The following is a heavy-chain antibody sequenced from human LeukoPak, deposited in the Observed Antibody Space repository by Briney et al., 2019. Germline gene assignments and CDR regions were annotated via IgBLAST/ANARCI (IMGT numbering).Heavy chain of an antibody. J-gene: IGHJ4*02. CDR3: AKEPYGSGSGERLRLHYFDY. Sequence: GGSLRLSCAASGFTFSSYGMHWVRQAPGKWLEWVAFIRYDGSNKYYADSVKGRFTISRDNSKNTLYLQMNSLRAEDTAVYYCAKEPYGSGSGERLRLHYFDYWGQGTLVTVSS. V-gene: IGHV3-30*02. D-gene: IGHD3-10*01. CDR1: GFTFSSYG. CDR2: IRYDGSNK.